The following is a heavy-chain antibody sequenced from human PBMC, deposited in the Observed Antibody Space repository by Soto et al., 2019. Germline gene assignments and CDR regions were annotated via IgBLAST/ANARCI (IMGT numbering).Heavy chain of an antibody. Sequence: QVQLVQSGAEVKKPGASVKVSCKASGYTFTGYYMHWVRQAPGQGLEWMGWINPNSGGTNYAQKFQGWVIMTRDTSISTAYMELSRLRSDDTAVYYCARDPGVLRFLEWLPYYFDYWGQGTLVTVSS. CDR3: ARDPGVLRFLEWLPYYFDY. J-gene: IGHJ4*02. D-gene: IGHD3-3*01. V-gene: IGHV1-2*04. CDR1: GYTFTGYY. CDR2: INPNSGGT.